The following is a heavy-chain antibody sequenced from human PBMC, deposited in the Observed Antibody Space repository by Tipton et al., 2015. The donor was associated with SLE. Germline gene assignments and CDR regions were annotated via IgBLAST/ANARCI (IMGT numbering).Heavy chain of an antibody. CDR2: ISWNSGSV. CDR1: GFTFDEYG. D-gene: IGHD2-15*01. J-gene: IGHJ6*02. V-gene: IGHV3-9*01. CDR3: AKGIGYCRGGSCLGYYNGMDV. Sequence: SLRLSCAASGFTFDEYGMHWVRQAPGKGLEWASGISWNSGSVAYADSVKGRFTISRDNAKNSLYLQMNSLRPEDTALYYCAKGIGYCRGGSCLGYYNGMDVWGQGTTVTVSS.